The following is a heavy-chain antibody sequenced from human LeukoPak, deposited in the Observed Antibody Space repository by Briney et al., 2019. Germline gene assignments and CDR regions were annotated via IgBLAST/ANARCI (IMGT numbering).Heavy chain of an antibody. D-gene: IGHD3-3*01. CDR1: GGSISSGDYY. J-gene: IGHJ4*02. V-gene: IGHV4-31*03. Sequence: PSQTLSLTCNVSGGSISSGDYYWTWIRQHPGKGLEWIGYFYYSGTTNYNPSLKSRVIISVDTSKNQFFLKLSSVTAADTAVYYCARAGVAADQDFDYWGQGILVTVSS. CDR2: FYYSGTT. CDR3: ARAGVAADQDFDY.